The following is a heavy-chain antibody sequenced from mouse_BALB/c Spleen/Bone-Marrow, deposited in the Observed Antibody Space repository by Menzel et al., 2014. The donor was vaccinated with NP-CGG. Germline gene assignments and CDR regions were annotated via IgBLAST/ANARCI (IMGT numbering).Heavy chain of an antibody. J-gene: IGHJ1*01. CDR1: GFAFSSYD. CDR2: ISSGGGST. V-gene: IGHV5-12-1*01. CDR3: ARQGYGYVDFDV. D-gene: IGHD1-2*01. Sequence: EVQGVESGGGLVKPGGSLKLSCAASGFAFSSYDMSWVRQTPEKRLEWVAYISSGGGSTYYPDTAKGRFTISRDNAKNTLYLQMSSLKSEDTAMYYCARQGYGYVDFDVWGAGTTVTVSS.